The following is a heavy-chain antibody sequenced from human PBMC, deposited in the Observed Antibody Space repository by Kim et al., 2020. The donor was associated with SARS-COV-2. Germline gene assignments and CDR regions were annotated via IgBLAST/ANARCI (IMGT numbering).Heavy chain of an antibody. D-gene: IGHD3-22*01. V-gene: IGHV3-23*01. J-gene: IGHJ4*03. Sequence: GGSLRLSCEASGFSFSTYDMSWVRQAPGKGLEWVSSISGNGEKTPEADSAKGRFTISRDSANNTKSLQLDSLRAEDAATYFCAKGLDDYGSSGYCYFAY. CDR1: GFSFSTYD. CDR3: AKGLDDYGSSGYCYFAY. CDR2: ISGNGEKT.